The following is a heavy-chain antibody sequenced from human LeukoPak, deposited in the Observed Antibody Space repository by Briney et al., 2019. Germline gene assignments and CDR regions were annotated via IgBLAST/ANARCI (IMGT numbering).Heavy chain of an antibody. Sequence: PSQTLSLTCTVSGGSISSGGYYWSWIRQPPGKGLEWIGYIYHSGSTYYNPSLKSRVTISVDRSKNQFSLKLSSVTAADTAVYYCARVGWSSSGYYPNWFDPWGQGTLVTVSS. CDR1: GGSISSGGYY. D-gene: IGHD3-22*01. CDR3: ARVGWSSSGYYPNWFDP. V-gene: IGHV4-30-2*01. J-gene: IGHJ5*02. CDR2: IYHSGST.